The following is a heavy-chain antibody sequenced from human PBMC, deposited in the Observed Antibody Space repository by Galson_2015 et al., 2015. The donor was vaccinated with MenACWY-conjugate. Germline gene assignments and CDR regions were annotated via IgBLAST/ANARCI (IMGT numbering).Heavy chain of an antibody. Sequence: SLRLSCAGSAFTFSNAYMSWVRQAPGKGLEWGGRIKSQTDGGKIDYAAPVKGRFTISRDDSKNTLYLQMNSLKIEDTAVYYCTPPKPDSWGGPLLPFHMDVWGKGTTVTVSS. CDR2: IKSQTDGGKI. D-gene: IGHD2-15*01. V-gene: IGHV3-15*01. CDR1: AFTFSNAY. CDR3: TPPKPDSWGGPLLPFHMDV. J-gene: IGHJ6*03.